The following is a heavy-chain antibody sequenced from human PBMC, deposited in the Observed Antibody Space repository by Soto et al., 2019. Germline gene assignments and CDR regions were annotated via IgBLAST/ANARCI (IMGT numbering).Heavy chain of an antibody. CDR1: GFTVSSNY. Sequence: EVQLVETGGGLIQPGGSLRLSCAASGFTVSSNYMSWVRQAPGKGLEWVSVIYSGGSTYYADYVKGRFTISRDNSNNTLYLQMNSLRAEDTAVYYCARTTAAAGSIPEYYWGQGTLVTVSS. J-gene: IGHJ4*02. CDR2: IYSGGST. D-gene: IGHD6-13*01. CDR3: ARTTAAAGSIPEYY. V-gene: IGHV3-53*02.